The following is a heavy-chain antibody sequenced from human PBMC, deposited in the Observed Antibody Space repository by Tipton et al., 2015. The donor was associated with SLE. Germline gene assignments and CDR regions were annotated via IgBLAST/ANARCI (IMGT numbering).Heavy chain of an antibody. Sequence: SLRLSCAASGFTFSSYWMHWVRQAPGKGLVWVSRINSDGSSTSYADSVKGRFTISRDNAKNTLYLQMNSLRAEDTAMYYCARESGFWSGYLDYWGQGTLVTVSS. CDR2: INSDGSST. J-gene: IGHJ4*02. D-gene: IGHD3-3*01. CDR1: GFTFSSYW. V-gene: IGHV3-74*01. CDR3: ARESGFWSGYLDY.